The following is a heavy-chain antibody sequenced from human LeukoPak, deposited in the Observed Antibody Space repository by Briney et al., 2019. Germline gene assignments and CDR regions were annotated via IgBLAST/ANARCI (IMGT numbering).Heavy chain of an antibody. J-gene: IGHJ5*02. CDR1: GGSFSGYY. D-gene: IGHD3-10*01. CDR3: ARHAGGYYYGSGSYLNWFDP. Sequence: SETLSLTCAVYGGSFSGYYWSWIRQPPGKGLEWIGEINHSGSTNYNPSLKSRVTISVDTSKNQFSLKLSSVTAADTAVYYCARHAGGYYYGSGSYLNWFDPCGQGTLVTVSS. V-gene: IGHV4-34*01. CDR2: INHSGST.